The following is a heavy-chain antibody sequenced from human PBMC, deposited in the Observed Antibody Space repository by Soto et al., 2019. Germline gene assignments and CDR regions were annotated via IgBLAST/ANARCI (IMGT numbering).Heavy chain of an antibody. Sequence: ASVKVSCKASGYTFTSYGISWVRQAPGQGLEWMGWISAYNGNTNYAQKLQGRVTMTTDTSTSTAYMELRSLRSDDTAVYYCARDRADIVVVPADMTSDWFDHWGQGTLVSVSS. CDR1: GYTFTSYG. CDR2: ISAYNGNT. D-gene: IGHD2-2*01. J-gene: IGHJ5*02. V-gene: IGHV1-18*01. CDR3: ARDRADIVVVPADMTSDWFDH.